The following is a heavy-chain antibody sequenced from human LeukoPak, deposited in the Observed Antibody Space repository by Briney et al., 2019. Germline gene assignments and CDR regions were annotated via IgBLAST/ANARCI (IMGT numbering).Heavy chain of an antibody. D-gene: IGHD6-19*01. Sequence: ASVKVSCKASGYTFTSYGISWVRQAPGQGLEWMGWISAYNGNTNYAQKLQGRVTMTTDTSTSTAYMELRSLRSDDTAVYYCARTWRARIAVAGPNFDYWGQGTLVTVSS. CDR3: ARTWRARIAVAGPNFDY. V-gene: IGHV1-18*01. CDR1: GYTFTSYG. CDR2: ISAYNGNT. J-gene: IGHJ4*02.